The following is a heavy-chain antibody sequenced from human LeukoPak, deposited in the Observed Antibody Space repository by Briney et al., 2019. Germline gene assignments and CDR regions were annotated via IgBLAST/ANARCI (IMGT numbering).Heavy chain of an antibody. CDR2: ISYDGGNK. V-gene: IGHV3-30-3*01. D-gene: IGHD2-21*02. CDR1: GFTFSGYV. CDR3: ARPYCGGDCYSFLDAFDV. J-gene: IGHJ3*01. Sequence: GGSLRLSCAASGFTFSGYVMHWVRQAPGKGLEWVAVISYDGGNKYYADSVKGRFSISRDNSKNTMYLQMNSLRDEDTALYYCARPYCGGDCYSFLDAFDVWGQGTMVTVSS.